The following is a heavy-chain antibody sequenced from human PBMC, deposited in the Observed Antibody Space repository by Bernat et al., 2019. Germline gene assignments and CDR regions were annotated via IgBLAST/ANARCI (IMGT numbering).Heavy chain of an antibody. CDR3: ERIAFGGSGSRAFDI. V-gene: IGHV2-70*15. D-gene: IGHD3-10*01. CDR2: IDWDDDK. CDR1: GFSLSTCGMC. J-gene: IGHJ3*02. Sequence: QFTLRESGPALVKPTQTLTLTCTFSGFSLSTCGMCVSWIRQPPGKALVGLARIDWDDDKYYSTSLKTRLTISKDTSKNQVVLTMTNMDPVDTATYYCERIAFGGSGSRAFDIWGQGTMVTVSS.